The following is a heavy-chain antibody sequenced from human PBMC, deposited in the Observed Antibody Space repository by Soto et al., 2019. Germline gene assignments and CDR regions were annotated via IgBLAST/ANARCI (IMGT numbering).Heavy chain of an antibody. CDR1: EIAFSRGS. D-gene: IGHD3-22*01. J-gene: IGHJ4*02. CDR2: ISSSSSYI. V-gene: IGHV3-21*01. Sequence: SGGSLRLSVADSEIAFSRGSLIWVRQAPGKGLEGVSSISSSSSYIYSAASLKGRITISSDSAKNSLYLQMHSRRAEDTAIYYCVRARATDSRPDYWRQGTVVTVSS. CDR3: VRARATDSRPDY.